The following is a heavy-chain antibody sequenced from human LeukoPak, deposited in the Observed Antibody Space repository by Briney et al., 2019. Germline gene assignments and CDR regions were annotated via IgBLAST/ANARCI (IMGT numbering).Heavy chain of an antibody. CDR1: GFTVSSNY. D-gene: IGHD2-15*01. CDR2: IYSGGST. V-gene: IGHV3-53*01. Sequence: PGGSLRLSCAASGFTVSSNYKSWVRQAPGKGLEWVSVIYSGGSTYYADSVKGRFTISRDNSKNTLYLQMNSLRAEDTAVYYCAREYCSGGSCYWFDPWGQGTLVTVSS. CDR3: AREYCSGGSCYWFDP. J-gene: IGHJ5*02.